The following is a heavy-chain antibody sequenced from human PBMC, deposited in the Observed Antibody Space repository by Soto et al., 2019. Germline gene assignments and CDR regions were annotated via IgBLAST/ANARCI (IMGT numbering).Heavy chain of an antibody. J-gene: IGHJ4*02. CDR2: INAGNGNT. Sequence: ASVKVSCKASGYTFTSYAMHWVRQAPGQRLEWMGWINAGNGNTKYSQKFQGRVTITRDTSASTAYMELSSLRSEDTAVYYCARADSGSFRWYFDEWGQGTLVTVSS. V-gene: IGHV1-3*01. CDR1: GYTFTSYA. D-gene: IGHD1-26*01. CDR3: ARADSGSFRWYFDE.